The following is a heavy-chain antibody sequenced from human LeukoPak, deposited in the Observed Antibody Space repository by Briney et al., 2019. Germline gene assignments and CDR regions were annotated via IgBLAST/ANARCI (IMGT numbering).Heavy chain of an antibody. CDR3: ARDWILLWFGELWDWFDP. D-gene: IGHD3-10*01. V-gene: IGHV3-30-3*01. CDR2: ISYDGSNK. Sequence: PGGSLRLSCAASGFTFSSYAMHWVLQAPGKGLEWVAVISYDGSNKYYADSVKGRFTISRDNSKNTLYLQMNSLRAEDTAVYYCARDWILLWFGELWDWFDPWGQGTLVTVSS. CDR1: GFTFSSYA. J-gene: IGHJ5*02.